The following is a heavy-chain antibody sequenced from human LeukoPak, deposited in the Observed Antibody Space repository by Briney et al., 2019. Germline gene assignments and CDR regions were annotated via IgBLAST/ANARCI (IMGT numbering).Heavy chain of an antibody. V-gene: IGHV3-7*01. D-gene: IGHD1-1*01. CDR3: ARALTTLTYEGY. Sequence: PGGSLRLSCVASGFTFTNYWMNWVRQTPGKGLEWVANIKPDGSEKYYVDSVKGRFTVSRDNAKDSLYLQMNSLRAEDTAVYYCARALTTLTYEGYWGQGTLVTVSS. J-gene: IGHJ4*02. CDR1: GFTFTNYW. CDR2: IKPDGSEK.